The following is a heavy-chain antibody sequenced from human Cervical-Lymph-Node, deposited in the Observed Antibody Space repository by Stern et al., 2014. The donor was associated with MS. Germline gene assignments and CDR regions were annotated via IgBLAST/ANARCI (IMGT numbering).Heavy chain of an antibody. CDR1: GFTFDEYA. Sequence: EVQLVESGGGLVQPGRSLRLSCAASGFTFDEYAMHWVRQVPGKGLQWVSGLSWDGGNIAYADSVKGRFTISRDNAKNSLYLQMNSLRAEDTALYYCAKDIGISILEPNGMDVWGQGTTVTVSS. D-gene: IGHD3-3*01. CDR2: LSWDGGNI. CDR3: AKDIGISILEPNGMDV. V-gene: IGHV3-9*01. J-gene: IGHJ6*02.